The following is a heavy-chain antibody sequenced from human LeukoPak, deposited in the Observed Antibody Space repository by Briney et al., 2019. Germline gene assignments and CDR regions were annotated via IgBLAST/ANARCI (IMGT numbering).Heavy chain of an antibody. D-gene: IGHD3-3*01. CDR3: ASGVNYFDY. Sequence: GGSLRLSCAGSGLTISRYWMAWVRQAPGKGLEWVSSISSRSSYIFYADSVKGRFTISRDNAKKSLYLQMNSLRAEDTAVYYCASGVNYFDYWGQGTLVTVSS. CDR1: GLTISRYW. V-gene: IGHV3-21*01. CDR2: ISSRSSYI. J-gene: IGHJ4*02.